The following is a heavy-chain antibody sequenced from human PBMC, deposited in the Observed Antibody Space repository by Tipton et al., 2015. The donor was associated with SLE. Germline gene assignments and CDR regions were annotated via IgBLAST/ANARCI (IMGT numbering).Heavy chain of an antibody. CDR1: GGSIGSGGHY. CDR3: VRQPSSPGSVDY. J-gene: IGHJ4*02. V-gene: IGHV4-31*03. D-gene: IGHD3-10*01. Sequence: TLSLTCTVSGGSIGSGGHYWTWIRQHPGKGLEFIAFIYFSGRTYYSPSLKSRVTISVDTSENQFSLKLSSVTAADTAVYYCVRQPSSPGSVDYWGQGTPVTVSS. CDR2: IYFSGRT.